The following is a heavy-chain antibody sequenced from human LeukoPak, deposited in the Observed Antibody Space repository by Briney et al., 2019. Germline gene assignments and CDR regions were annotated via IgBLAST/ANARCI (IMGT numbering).Heavy chain of an antibody. CDR2: IKQDGSER. Sequence: GGSLRLSCAASGFTFSDYWMTWVRQAPGKGLEWVANIKQDGSERDYVDSVKGRFTISRDDAKNSLYLQMNSLRAEDTAVYYCARGITMANWGQGTLVTVSS. CDR1: GFTFSDYW. V-gene: IGHV3-7*04. CDR3: ARGITMAN. D-gene: IGHD3-10*01. J-gene: IGHJ4*02.